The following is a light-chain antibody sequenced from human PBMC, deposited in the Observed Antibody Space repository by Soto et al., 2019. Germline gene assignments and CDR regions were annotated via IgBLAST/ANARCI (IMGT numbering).Light chain of an antibody. J-gene: IGKJ5*01. CDR1: QGIGNA. CDR2: AAS. Sequence: IQMTQSPSSLSASVGDRVTITCRASQGIGNALGWYQQKPGKAPKLLIYAASTLQSGVPSRFSGSGSGTDFTLTISSLQPEDFATYYCQQLNSYSITFGQGTRLEIK. CDR3: QQLNSYSIT. V-gene: IGKV1-17*01.